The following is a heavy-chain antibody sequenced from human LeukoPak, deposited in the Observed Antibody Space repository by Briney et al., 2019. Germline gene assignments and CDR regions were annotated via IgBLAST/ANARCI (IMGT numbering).Heavy chain of an antibody. CDR3: AKRPSGYGDYVSYFDY. CDR1: GFSFISYG. Sequence: GGSLRLSCAASGFSFISYGMHWVRQAPGKGLEWVGVISDDGRRKDYADSVKGRFTISRDNSKDTLYLQMNSLRAEDTAVYYCAKRPSGYGDYVSYFDYWGQGTLATVSS. CDR2: ISDDGRRK. D-gene: IGHD4-17*01. V-gene: IGHV3-30*18. J-gene: IGHJ4*02.